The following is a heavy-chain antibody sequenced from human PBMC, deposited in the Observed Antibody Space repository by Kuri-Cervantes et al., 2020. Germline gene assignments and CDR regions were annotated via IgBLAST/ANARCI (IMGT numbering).Heavy chain of an antibody. Sequence: GESLKISCAASGFTFSSYSMNWVRQAPGKGLEWVSSISSSSSYIYYADSVKGRFTISRDNAKNSLYLQMNSLRAEDTAVYYCARDGIYSGYDFDAFDIWDQGTMVTVSS. CDR3: ARDGIYSGYDFDAFDI. V-gene: IGHV3-21*01. D-gene: IGHD5-12*01. CDR2: ISSSSSYI. CDR1: GFTFSSYS. J-gene: IGHJ3*02.